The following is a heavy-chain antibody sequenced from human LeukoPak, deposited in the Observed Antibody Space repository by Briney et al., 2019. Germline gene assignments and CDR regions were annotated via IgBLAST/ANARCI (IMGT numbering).Heavy chain of an antibody. J-gene: IGHJ5*02. V-gene: IGHV1-2*04. CDR3: ARPLLPYCTNGVCYEAGRLWFDP. CDR1: GYTFNGYY. Sequence: ASVKVSCKASGYTFNGYYMHWVRQAPGQGLEWMGWINPNSGGTNYAQKFQGWVTMTRDTSISTVYMELSRLISDDMAVYYCARPLLPYCTNGVCYEAGRLWFDPWGQGTLVTVSS. CDR2: INPNSGGT. D-gene: IGHD2-8*01.